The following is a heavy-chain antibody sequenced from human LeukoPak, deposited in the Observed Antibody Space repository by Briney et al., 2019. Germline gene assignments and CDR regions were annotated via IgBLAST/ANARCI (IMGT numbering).Heavy chain of an antibody. CDR3: ARGRTGYSYGFFYWFDP. V-gene: IGHV4-4*07. CDR1: GGSINNYY. CDR2: IYTRGST. Sequence: SETLSLTCTVSGGSINNYYWSWIRQPAGKGLEWIGRIYTRGSTNYNPSLKSRVTISVDTSKNQFSLKLSSVTAADTAVYYCARGRTGYSYGFFYWFDPWGQGTLVTVSS. J-gene: IGHJ5*02. D-gene: IGHD5-18*01.